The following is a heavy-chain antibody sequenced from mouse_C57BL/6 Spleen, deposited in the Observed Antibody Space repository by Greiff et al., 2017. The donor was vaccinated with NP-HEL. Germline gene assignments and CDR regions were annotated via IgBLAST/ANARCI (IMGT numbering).Heavy chain of an antibody. CDR1: GYTFTSYW. Sequence: VQLQQPGAELVMPGASVKLSCKASGYTFTSYWMHWVKQRPGQGLEWIGEIDPSDSYTNYNQKFKGKSTLTVDKSSSTAYMQLSSLTSEDSAVYYRARGYYGSSWAMDYWGQGTSVTVSS. D-gene: IGHD1-1*01. V-gene: IGHV1-69*01. CDR2: IDPSDSYT. J-gene: IGHJ4*01. CDR3: ARGYYGSSWAMDY.